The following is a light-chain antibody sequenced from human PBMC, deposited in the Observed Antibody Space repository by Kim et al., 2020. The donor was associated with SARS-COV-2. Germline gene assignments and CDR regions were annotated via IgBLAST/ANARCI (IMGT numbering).Light chain of an antibody. J-gene: IGKJ1*01. CDR3: QQYDSGWT. CDR1: QSVSNW. V-gene: IGKV1-5*03. CDR2: KAS. Sequence: DVQMTQSPSTLSASVGDSVTITCRASQSVSNWLAWYQQKPGRAPKLLIYKASNLQSGVSSRFSGGGSGTEFTLTISSLQTEDFATYFCQQYDSGWTFGQGTNLDIK.